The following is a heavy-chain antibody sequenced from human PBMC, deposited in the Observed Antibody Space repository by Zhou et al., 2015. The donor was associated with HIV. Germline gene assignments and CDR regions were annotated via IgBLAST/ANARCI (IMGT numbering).Heavy chain of an antibody. CDR2: MNPNSGNT. CDR1: GYTFTSYD. Sequence: QVQLVQSGAEVKKPGSSVKVSCKASGYTFTSYDINWVRQATGQGLEWMGWMNPNSGNTGYAQKFQGRVTMTRNTSISTAYMELSSLRSEDTAVYYCARGCILTGSRGYYYYYGMDVWGQGTTVTVSS. V-gene: IGHV1-8*01. J-gene: IGHJ6*02. CDR3: ARGCILTGSRGYYYYYGMDV. D-gene: IGHD3-9*01.